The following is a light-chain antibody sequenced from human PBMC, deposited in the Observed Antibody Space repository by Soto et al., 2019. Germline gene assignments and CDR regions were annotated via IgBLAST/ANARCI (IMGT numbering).Light chain of an antibody. J-gene: IGLJ1*01. CDR2: DNY. Sequence: QSVLTQPPSVSAAPGQKVTISCSESRSNIGRNSVSWYQQVPGTAPKLLIYDNYKRPSGIPDRFSGSKSGTSATLGITGLQTGDEADYYCGTWDSSLSAYVFGTGTKLTVL. CDR3: GTWDSSLSAYV. V-gene: IGLV1-51*01. CDR1: RSNIGRNS.